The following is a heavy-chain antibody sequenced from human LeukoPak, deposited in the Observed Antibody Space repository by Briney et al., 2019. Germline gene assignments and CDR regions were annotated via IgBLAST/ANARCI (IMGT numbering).Heavy chain of an antibody. D-gene: IGHD3-16*02. CDR1: GFTFRSDG. V-gene: IGHV3-30*02. CDR2: VRNDGSNK. CDR3: AKDRQLKLPLSYMGV. Sequence: GGSLRLSCAASGFTFRSDGMHWVRQAPGKGLEWVAFVRNDGSNKYYIHSVKGRFTIFRDNSKNTLFLQMNSLRTEDTAVYYCAKDRQLKLPLSYMGVWGKGTTVIVSS. J-gene: IGHJ6*03.